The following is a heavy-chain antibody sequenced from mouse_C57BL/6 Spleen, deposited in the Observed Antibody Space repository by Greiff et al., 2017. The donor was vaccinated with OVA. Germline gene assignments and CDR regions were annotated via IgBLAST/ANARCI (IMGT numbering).Heavy chain of an antibody. CDR2: IYPGDGDT. CDR3: ARISHYAMDY. Sequence: VQLQQSGPELVKPGASVKISCKASGYAFSSSWMNWVKQRPGKGLEWIGRIYPGDGDTNYNGKFKGKATLTADKSSSTAYMQLSSLTSEDSAVYFCARISHYAMDYWGQGTSVTVSS. V-gene: IGHV1-82*01. CDR1: GYAFSSSW. J-gene: IGHJ4*01.